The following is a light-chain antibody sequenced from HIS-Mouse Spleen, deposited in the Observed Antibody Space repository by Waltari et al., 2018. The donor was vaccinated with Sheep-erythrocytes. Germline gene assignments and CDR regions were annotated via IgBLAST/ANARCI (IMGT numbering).Light chain of an antibody. J-gene: IGLJ3*02. CDR3: CLYAGSSTPWV. V-gene: IGLV2-23*01. CDR2: EGS. Sequence: QSALTQPASVSGSPGQSITIPCTGTSSDVGRSTLVSWYQQHPGNAPKLMIYEGSKRPSGVSNRFSGSKSGNTASLTISGLQAEDEADYYCCLYAGSSTPWVFGGGTKLTVL. CDR1: SSDVGRSTL.